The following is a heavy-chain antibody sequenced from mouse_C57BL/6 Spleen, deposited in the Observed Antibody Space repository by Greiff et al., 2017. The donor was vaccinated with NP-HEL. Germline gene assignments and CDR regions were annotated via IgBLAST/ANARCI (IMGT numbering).Heavy chain of an antibody. CDR3: ARLGDYGV. CDR1: GFSLTSYG. J-gene: IGHJ1*03. CDR2: IWSGGST. Sequence: VKLMESGPGLVQPSQSLSITCTVSGFSLTSYGVHWVRQSPGKGLEWLGVIWSGGSTDYNAAFISRLSISKDNSKSQVFFKMNSLQADDTAIYYCARLGDYGVWGTGTTVTVSS. D-gene: IGHD2-4*01. V-gene: IGHV2-2*01.